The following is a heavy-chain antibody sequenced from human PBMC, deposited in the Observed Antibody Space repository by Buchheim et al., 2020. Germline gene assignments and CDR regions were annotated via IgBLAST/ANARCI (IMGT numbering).Heavy chain of an antibody. J-gene: IGHJ4*02. Sequence: QVQLVESGGGVVQPGRSLRLSCAASGFTFSRYHMHWVRQAPGKGLEWLAVISYDGSHKYYADSVQGRFTISRDNSKNTLYLQMNSLRAEDTAVYYCAKDRSYCSGGSCPNYFDYWGQGTL. CDR3: AKDRSYCSGGSCPNYFDY. D-gene: IGHD2-15*01. V-gene: IGHV3-30*18. CDR1: GFTFSRYH. CDR2: ISYDGSHK.